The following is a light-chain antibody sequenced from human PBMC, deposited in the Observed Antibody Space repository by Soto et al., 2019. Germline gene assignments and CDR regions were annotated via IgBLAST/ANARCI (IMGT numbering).Light chain of an antibody. Sequence: EIVLTQSPGTLSLSPGERATLSCRASQSVTNRYLAWYQQKPGQAPRLLIYGASSRATGIPDRFSGSGSGTDFTLTISRLEPEDSAVYYCQQYNRSPSWTFGQGTKVEIK. V-gene: IGKV3-20*01. CDR1: QSVTNRY. J-gene: IGKJ1*01. CDR2: GAS. CDR3: QQYNRSPSWT.